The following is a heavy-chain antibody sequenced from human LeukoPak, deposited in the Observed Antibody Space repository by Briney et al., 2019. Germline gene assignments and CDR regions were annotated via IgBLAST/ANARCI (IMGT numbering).Heavy chain of an antibody. CDR3: AKDTATAAIPYYYYYMDV. J-gene: IGHJ6*03. CDR1: RFTFSSYS. CDR2: ISSSSSFI. Sequence: GGSLRLSCAASRFTFSSYSMNWVRQAPGKGLEWVSSISSSSSFIYYADSVKGRFTISRDNAKNSLFLQMNSLRAEDTAVYYCAKDTATAAIPYYYYYMDVWGKGTTVTVSS. V-gene: IGHV3-21*04. D-gene: IGHD6-13*01.